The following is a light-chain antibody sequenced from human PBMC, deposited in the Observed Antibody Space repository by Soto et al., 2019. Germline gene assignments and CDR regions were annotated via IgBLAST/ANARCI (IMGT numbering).Light chain of an antibody. J-gene: IGKJ5*01. CDR3: QQFYDLPIT. Sequence: DIQMTQSTSTLSASVGDRVTITCRASQSISSWLAWYQQKPGKAPKLLTYDASSLESGVPSRFSGRGSEKDFTFTISSLQPDDSGTYYCQQFYDLPITFRHATRLQI. CDR1: QSISSW. V-gene: IGKV1-5*01. CDR2: DAS.